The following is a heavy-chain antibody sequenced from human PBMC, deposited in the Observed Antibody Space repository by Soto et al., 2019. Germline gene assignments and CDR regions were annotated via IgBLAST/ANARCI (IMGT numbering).Heavy chain of an antibody. CDR3: ARLDCSGGSCYKKYYYYYGMDV. CDR2: IYPGDSDT. J-gene: IGHJ6*02. D-gene: IGHD2-15*01. CDR1: GYSFTSYW. V-gene: IGHV5-51*01. Sequence: GESLKISCKGSGYSFTSYWIGWVRQMPGKGLEWMGIIYPGDSDTRYSPSVQGQVTISADKSISTAYLQWSSRKASDTDMYYCARLDCSGGSCYKKYYYYYGMDVWGQGTTVTVSS.